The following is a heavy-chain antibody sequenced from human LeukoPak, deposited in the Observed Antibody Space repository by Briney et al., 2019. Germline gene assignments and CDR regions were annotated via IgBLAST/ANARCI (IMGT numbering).Heavy chain of an antibody. CDR1: GGSLSSGGYY. J-gene: IGHJ2*01. CDR3: ARAPIVVVVAATCYFDL. CDR2: IYYSGST. V-gene: IGHV4-31*02. D-gene: IGHD2-15*01. Sequence: PSQTLSLTCTVSGGSLSSGGYYWGWIGQHPGKGLEGIGYIYYSGSTYYNPSLKSRVTISVDTSQNQFSLKLSSVTAADTAVYYCARAPIVVVVAATCYFDLWGRGTLVTVSS.